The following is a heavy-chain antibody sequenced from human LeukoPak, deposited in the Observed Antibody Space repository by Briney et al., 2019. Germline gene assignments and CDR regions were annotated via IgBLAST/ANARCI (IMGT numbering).Heavy chain of an antibody. CDR2: ISAYNGNT. D-gene: IGHD6-19*01. CDR3: ARVRGYSSGWPDAFDI. CDR1: GYTFTSYG. Sequence: ASVKVSCKVSGYTFTSYGISWVRQAPGQGLEWMGWISAYNGNTNYAQKLQGRVTMTTDTSTSTAYMELRSLRSDDTVVYYCARVRGYSSGWPDAFDIWGQGTMVTVSS. J-gene: IGHJ3*02. V-gene: IGHV1-18*01.